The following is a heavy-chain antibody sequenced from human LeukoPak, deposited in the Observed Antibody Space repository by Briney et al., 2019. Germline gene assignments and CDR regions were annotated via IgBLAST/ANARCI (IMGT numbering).Heavy chain of an antibody. CDR1: GGSISSYY. D-gene: IGHD3-10*01. V-gene: IGHV4-4*07. CDR3: ARTLLWFGELSGSWFDP. J-gene: IGHJ5*02. Sequence: SETLYLTCTVSGGSISSYYWSRIRQPAGKGLEWIARIYTSGGTNYNPSLKSRVTMSVDTSKNQFSLKLSSVTAADTAVYYCARTLLWFGELSGSWFDPWGQGTLVTVSS. CDR2: IYTSGGT.